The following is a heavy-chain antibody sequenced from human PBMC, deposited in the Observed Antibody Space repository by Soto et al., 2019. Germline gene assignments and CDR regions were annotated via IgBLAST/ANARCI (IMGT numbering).Heavy chain of an antibody. CDR1: GFTFSSYG. V-gene: IGHV3-33*01. J-gene: IGHJ3*02. CDR2: IWYDGSNK. Sequence: QVQLVESGGGVVQPGRSLRLSCAASGFTFSSYGMHWVRQAPGKGLEWVAVIWYDGSNKYYADSVKGRFTISRDNSKNTLYLQMNSLRAEDTAVYYCARTDHYYDSSGYSNGAFDIWGQGTMVTVSS. CDR3: ARTDHYYDSSGYSNGAFDI. D-gene: IGHD3-22*01.